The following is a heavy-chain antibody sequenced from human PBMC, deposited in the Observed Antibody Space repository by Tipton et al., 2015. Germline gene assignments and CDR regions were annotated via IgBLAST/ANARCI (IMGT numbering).Heavy chain of an antibody. V-gene: IGHV3-21*01. CDR1: GFTFSSYS. J-gene: IGHJ4*02. D-gene: IGHD3-22*01. Sequence: SLRLSCAASGFTFSSYSMNWVRQAPGKGLEWVLSISSRTSYIHYADSVKGRFTISRDNAKNALYLQMNSLRAEDTAVYYCARGGDYDDSSGEFDYCGQGPLVPVSS. CDR3: ARGGDYDDSSGEFDY. CDR2: ISSRTSYI.